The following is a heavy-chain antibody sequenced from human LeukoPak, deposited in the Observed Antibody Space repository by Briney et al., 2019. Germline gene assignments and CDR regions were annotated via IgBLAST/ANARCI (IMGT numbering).Heavy chain of an antibody. V-gene: IGHV1-2*02. CDR3: AGRPDTAIVPIFYY. CDR2: INPNSGGT. J-gene: IGHJ4*02. CDR1: GYTFTGYY. Sequence: GASVKVSCKASGYTFTGYYLHWVRQAPGQGLEWMGWINPNSGGTNYAQKFQGRVTMTGDTSISTAYMELSRLSSDDTAIYYCAGRPDTAIVPIFYYRGQGTLVTVSS. D-gene: IGHD5-18*01.